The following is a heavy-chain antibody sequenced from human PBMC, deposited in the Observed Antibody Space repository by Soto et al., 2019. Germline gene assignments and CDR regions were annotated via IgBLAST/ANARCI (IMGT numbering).Heavy chain of an antibody. J-gene: IGHJ4*02. D-gene: IGHD3-22*01. CDR2: IYYSGST. V-gene: IGHV4-31*03. CDR3: ARGRDSPSLDY. Sequence: LSVTCTVSGGSISIGGDYWSWIRQHPGKGLEWIGYIYYSGSTYYNPSLKSRVTISVDTSKNQFSLKLSSVTAADTAVYYCARGRDSPSLDYWGQGTLVTVSS. CDR1: GGSISIGGDY.